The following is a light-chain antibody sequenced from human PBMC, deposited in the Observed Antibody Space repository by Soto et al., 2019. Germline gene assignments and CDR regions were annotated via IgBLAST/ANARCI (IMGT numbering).Light chain of an antibody. V-gene: IGKV1-39*01. CDR1: QSISNY. CDR2: GIS. Sequence: DIELTQSPSSLFASVEDRVTISCRASQSISNYLNWYQQKTGKAPEILIYGISTLQKGVPSRFSGSGSWTDFILTINSLQPEDFSTYYCQQSYRIPRTFGQGTRLEIK. J-gene: IGKJ5*01. CDR3: QQSYRIPRT.